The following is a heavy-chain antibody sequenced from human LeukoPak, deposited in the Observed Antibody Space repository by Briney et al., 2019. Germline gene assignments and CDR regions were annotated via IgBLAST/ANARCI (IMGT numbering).Heavy chain of an antibody. CDR3: ARGDTAVGPFDY. J-gene: IGHJ4*02. CDR1: GGSISSYY. Sequence: SETLSLTCTVSGGSISSYYWSWIRQPPGKGLEWIGYIYYSGSTNYNPSLKSRVTISVDTSKNQFSLKLSSVTAADTAVYYCARGDTAVGPFDYWGQGTLVTVSS. CDR2: IYYSGST. D-gene: IGHD2-2*01. V-gene: IGHV4-59*01.